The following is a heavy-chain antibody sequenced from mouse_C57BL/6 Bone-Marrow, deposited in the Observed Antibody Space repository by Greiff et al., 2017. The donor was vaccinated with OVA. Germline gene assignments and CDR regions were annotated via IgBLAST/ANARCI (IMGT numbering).Heavy chain of an antibody. CDR1: GFTFSDYY. CDR2: ISNGGGST. CDR3: AQAGYDGYFLFAY. Sequence: EVHLVESGGGLVQPGGSLKLSCAASGFTFSDYYMYWVRQTPEKRLEWVAYISNGGGSTYYPDTVKGRFTISRDNAKNTLYLQMSRLKSEDTAMYYCAQAGYDGYFLFAYWGQGTLVTVSA. V-gene: IGHV5-12*01. J-gene: IGHJ3*01. D-gene: IGHD2-3*01.